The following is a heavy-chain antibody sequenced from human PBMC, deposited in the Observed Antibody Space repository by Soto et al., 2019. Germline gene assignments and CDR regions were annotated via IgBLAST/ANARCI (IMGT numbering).Heavy chain of an antibody. Sequence: QVQVVESGGGVVQPGRSLRLSCAASGFTFSTYGMHWVRQAPGKGLEWVAVIWYGGSNKYYADSVKGRFTISRDNSKNTLYLQMNSLRAEDTAVYYCARVGCSRTNCYTGYFFDYWGQGTLVTVSS. CDR2: IWYGGSNK. J-gene: IGHJ4*02. CDR1: GFTFSTYG. V-gene: IGHV3-33*01. D-gene: IGHD2-2*02. CDR3: ARVGCSRTNCYTGYFFDY.